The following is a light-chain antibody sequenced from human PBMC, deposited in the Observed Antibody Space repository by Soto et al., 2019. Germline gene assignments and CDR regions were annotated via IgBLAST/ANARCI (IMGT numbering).Light chain of an antibody. CDR1: QGLSSW. CDR3: EQYDNQQWT. V-gene: IGKV1D-12*01. J-gene: IGKJ1*01. Sequence: DIQPTQSPSSVSASVGDRVTITCRASQGLSSWLAWYQQKPGKAPKLLIYAASTLQSGVPSRFSGSGSGTDFTLTISSLQPEDFAVYYCEQYDNQQWTFGQGTKVEIK. CDR2: AAS.